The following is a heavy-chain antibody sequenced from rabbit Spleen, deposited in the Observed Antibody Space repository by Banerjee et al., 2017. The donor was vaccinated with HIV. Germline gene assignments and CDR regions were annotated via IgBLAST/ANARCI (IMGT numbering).Heavy chain of an antibody. V-gene: IGHV1S45*01. Sequence: QEQLEESGGDLVKPGASLTLTCTASGFSFNINDYICWVRQAPGKGLDLIACIYAGSSGSTYYASWAKGRFTISKTSSTTVTLQMTSLTVADTATYFCARDTGSSFSSYGMDLWGPGTLVTVS. J-gene: IGHJ6*01. CDR1: GFSFNINDY. CDR2: IYAGSSGST. CDR3: ARDTGSSFSSYGMDL. D-gene: IGHD8-1*01.